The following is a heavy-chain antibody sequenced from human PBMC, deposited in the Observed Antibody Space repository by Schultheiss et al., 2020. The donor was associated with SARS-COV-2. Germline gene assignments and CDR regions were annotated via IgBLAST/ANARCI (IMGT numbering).Heavy chain of an antibody. D-gene: IGHD3-10*01. Sequence: ASVKVSCKASGYTFTNYAIHWVRQAPGQRLEWMGWINPNSGGTNYAQKLQGRVTMTRDTSISTAYMELSRLRSDDTAVYYCARDGSGSYVGGMDVWGQGTTVTVSS. CDR1: GYTFTNYA. J-gene: IGHJ6*02. V-gene: IGHV1-2*02. CDR3: ARDGSGSYVGGMDV. CDR2: INPNSGGT.